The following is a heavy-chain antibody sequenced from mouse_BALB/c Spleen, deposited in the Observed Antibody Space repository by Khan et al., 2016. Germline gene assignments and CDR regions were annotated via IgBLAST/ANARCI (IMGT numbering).Heavy chain of an antibody. J-gene: IGHJ4*01. D-gene: IGHD2-13*01. CDR2: INTNTGET. Sequence: QMQLVQSGPELKKPGETVKISCKASEYTFTNYGMNWVKQAPGKGLKWMGWINTNTGETTYAEEFKGRFTFSVEASASTAYLQINNLKNEDSATYYCARTGDYPYYAMDYWGQGTSVTVSS. V-gene: IGHV9-3*02. CDR3: ARTGDYPYYAMDY. CDR1: EYTFTNYG.